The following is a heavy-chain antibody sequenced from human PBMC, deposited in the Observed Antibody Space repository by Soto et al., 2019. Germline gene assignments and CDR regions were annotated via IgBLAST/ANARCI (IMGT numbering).Heavy chain of an antibody. CDR2: ISDDGSNK. D-gene: IGHD3-22*01. V-gene: IGHV3-30*18. CDR3: AKEWVYDTSGWSFDY. J-gene: IGHJ4*02. CDR1: GFTFSSYG. Sequence: QVQLVESRGGVVQPGRSLRLSCAASGFTFSSYGMHWVRQAPGKGLEWVAVISDDGSNKYYADSLKGRFTISRDNSKNTLYLQMNSLRAEDTAVYYCAKEWVYDTSGWSFDYWGQGTLVTVSS.